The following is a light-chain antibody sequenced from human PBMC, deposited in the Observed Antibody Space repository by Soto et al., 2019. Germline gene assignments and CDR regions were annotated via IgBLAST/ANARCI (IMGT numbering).Light chain of an antibody. CDR2: DVS. J-gene: IGLJ3*02. V-gene: IGLV2-11*01. Sequence: QSALTQPRSVSASPGQSVTISCTGTTSDVGGYNYVSWYQQHPGQAPKLMIYDVSKRPSGVPDRFSGSKSGNTASLTVSGLQAEDEAEYYCCSYAGSYTWVFGGGTKVTVL. CDR3: CSYAGSYTWV. CDR1: TSDVGGYNY.